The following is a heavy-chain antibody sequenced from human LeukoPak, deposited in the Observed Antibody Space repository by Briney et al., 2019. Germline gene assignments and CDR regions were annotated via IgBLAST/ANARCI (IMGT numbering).Heavy chain of an antibody. CDR3: ARDFGTTGWHTFDY. CDR2: TYYRSKWYN. Sequence: SQTLSLTCVVSGDSVSSKNGAWNWIRQSPSRGLEWLGRTYYRSKWYNDYAESMEGRMTISQDTSKNQYSLHLNSVTPVDTAVYYRARDFGTTGWHTFDYWGQGTLVTVSS. D-gene: IGHD6-19*01. J-gene: IGHJ4*02. V-gene: IGHV6-1*01. CDR1: GDSVSSKNGA.